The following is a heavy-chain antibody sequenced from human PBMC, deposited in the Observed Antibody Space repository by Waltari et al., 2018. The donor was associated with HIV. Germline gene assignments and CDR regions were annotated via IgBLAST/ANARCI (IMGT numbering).Heavy chain of an antibody. J-gene: IGHJ6*02. V-gene: IGHV4-34*01. CDR1: GGSFSGYY. D-gene: IGHD6-6*01. CDR2: INHSGST. CDR3: APTTRIAAHTDYYYGMDV. Sequence: QVQLQQWGAGLLKPSETLSLTCAVYGGSFSGYYWSWIRQPPGKGLEWIGEINHSGSTNYNPSLKSRVTISVDTSKNQFSLKLSSVTAADTAVYYCAPTTRIAAHTDYYYGMDVWGQGTTVTVSS.